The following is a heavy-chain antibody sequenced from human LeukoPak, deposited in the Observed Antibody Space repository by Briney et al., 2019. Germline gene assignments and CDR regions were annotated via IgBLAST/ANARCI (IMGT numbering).Heavy chain of an antibody. CDR2: IRSSSSYI. Sequence: GGSLRLSCVASGFTFSNFSMNWVRQAPGKGLEWVSSIRSSSSYIYYADSLKGRLSISRDNAKNSLYLQMNSLRVEDTAVYYCARDHTESTTVVTRDFHYWGQGTLVTVSS. J-gene: IGHJ4*02. CDR3: ARDHTESTTVVTRDFHY. V-gene: IGHV3-21*01. D-gene: IGHD4-23*01. CDR1: GFTFSNFS.